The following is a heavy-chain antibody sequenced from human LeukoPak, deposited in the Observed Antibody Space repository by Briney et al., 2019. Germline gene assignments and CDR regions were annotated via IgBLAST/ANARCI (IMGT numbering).Heavy chain of an antibody. D-gene: IGHD1-26*01. CDR2: IKSKTDGGTS. V-gene: IGHV3-15*01. J-gene: IGHJ3*01. Sequence: GGSLRLSCAASGFTVSSNYMSWVRQAPGKGLEWVGRIKSKTDGGTSDYAAPVQGRFTISRDDSKNTLYLEMNSLKIEDTAVYYCATDPGEWEPTWGQGTMVTVSS. CDR1: GFTVSSNY. CDR3: ATDPGEWEPT.